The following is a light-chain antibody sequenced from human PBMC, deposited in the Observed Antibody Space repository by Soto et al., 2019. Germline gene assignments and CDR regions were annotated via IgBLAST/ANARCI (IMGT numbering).Light chain of an antibody. V-gene: IGLV1-44*01. Sequence: QSVLTQPPSASGTPGQRVTISCSGSSSNIESNTVNWYRQLPGAAPKLLIHSNNQRPSGVPDRFSGSKSGTSASLAISGLQSEDEADYYCAAWDDSLTVVFGGGTQLTVL. CDR2: SNN. CDR1: SSNIESNT. CDR3: AAWDDSLTVV. J-gene: IGLJ2*01.